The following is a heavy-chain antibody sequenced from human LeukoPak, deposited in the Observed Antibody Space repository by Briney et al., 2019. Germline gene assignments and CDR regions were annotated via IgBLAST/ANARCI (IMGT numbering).Heavy chain of an antibody. J-gene: IGHJ4*02. V-gene: IGHV4-31*03. Sequence: SETLSLTCTVSGGSISSGGFYWSWIRQPPGQGLEWIGYIYHSGTSYYNPSLKSRLSMSVDTSENQFSLNLNSVTAADTAVYYCARDGDYHASGSVFSDFWGQGILVTVSP. CDR1: GGSISSGGFY. D-gene: IGHD3-10*01. CDR2: IYHSGTS. CDR3: ARDGDYHASGSVFSDF.